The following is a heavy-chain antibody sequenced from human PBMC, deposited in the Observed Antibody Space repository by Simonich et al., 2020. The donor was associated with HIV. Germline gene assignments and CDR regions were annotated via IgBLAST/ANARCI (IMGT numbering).Heavy chain of an antibody. Sequence: VQLQQWGAGLLKPSETLSLTCAVYGGSFSGYYWSWIRQPPGKGLEWIGEINHGGSAKYNPSLKSRVTISVDTSKNQFSLKLSSVTAADTAVYSCARGIPRNYYYFYYMDVWGKGTTVIVSS. CDR1: GGSFSGYY. D-gene: IGHD1-1*01. V-gene: IGHV4-34*01. J-gene: IGHJ6*03. CDR3: ARGIPRNYYYFYYMDV. CDR2: INHGGSA.